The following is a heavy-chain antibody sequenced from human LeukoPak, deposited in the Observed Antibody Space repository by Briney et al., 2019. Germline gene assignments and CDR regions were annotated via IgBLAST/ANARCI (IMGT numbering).Heavy chain of an antibody. Sequence: PGGSLRLSCAASGFTFSTYAMTWVRQAPGKGLEWVSAIRGDGATKFYADSVKGRFTVSRDNSKNTLYLQMNSLRAEDTAVYYCAKDLGYYDFWSGYTTNDYWGQGTLVTVSS. D-gene: IGHD3-3*01. J-gene: IGHJ4*02. CDR3: AKDLGYYDFWSGYTTNDY. V-gene: IGHV3-23*01. CDR1: GFTFSTYA. CDR2: IRGDGATK.